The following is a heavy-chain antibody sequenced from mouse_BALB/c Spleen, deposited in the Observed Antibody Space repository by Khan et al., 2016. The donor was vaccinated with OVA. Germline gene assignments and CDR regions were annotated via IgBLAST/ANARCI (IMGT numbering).Heavy chain of an antibody. CDR2: IYPGTDNT. D-gene: IGHD3-2*02. Sequence: QVQLKQSGAELVRPGASVKLSCKTSGYIFTSYWIHWIQQRSGQGLEWIAKIYPGTDNTYYNEKLKDKATLTADKSSSTAYMQLSSLKSEDSAVYFCAREEALYYFDYWGKGTTLTVSS. CDR1: GYIFTSYW. CDR3: AREEALYYFDY. V-gene: IGHV1S132*01. J-gene: IGHJ2*01.